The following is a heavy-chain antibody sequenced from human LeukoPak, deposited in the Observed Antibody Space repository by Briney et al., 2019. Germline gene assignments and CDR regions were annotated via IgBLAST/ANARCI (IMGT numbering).Heavy chain of an antibody. V-gene: IGHV4-59*01. CDR2: VFYSGTT. CDR1: GGSISNFY. J-gene: IGHJ6*02. Sequence: PSETLSLTCSVSGGSISNFYWSWIRQSPGKGLEWIGYVFYSGTTNSNPSLKSRVTISVDTSKNQFFLQLRSVTAADTAVYYCAREDPQTRVPEGMDVWGQGTTVIVSS. CDR3: AREDPQTRVPEGMDV. D-gene: IGHD4/OR15-4a*01.